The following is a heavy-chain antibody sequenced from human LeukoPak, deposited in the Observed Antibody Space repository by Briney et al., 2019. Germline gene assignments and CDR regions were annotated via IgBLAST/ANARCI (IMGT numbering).Heavy chain of an antibody. CDR2: INAGNGNT. CDR1: GYTFTSYG. V-gene: IGHV1-3*01. J-gene: IGHJ4*02. D-gene: IGHD5-24*01. Sequence: ASVKVSCKASGYTFTSYGISWVRQAPGQGLEWMGWINAGNGNTKYSQKFQGRVTITRDTSASTAYMELSSLRSEDTAVYYCASGDGYNLDYWGQGTLVTVSS. CDR3: ASGDGYNLDY.